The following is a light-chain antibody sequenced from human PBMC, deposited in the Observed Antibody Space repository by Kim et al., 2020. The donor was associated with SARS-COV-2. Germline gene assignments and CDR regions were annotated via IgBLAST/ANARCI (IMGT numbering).Light chain of an antibody. CDR2: DSS. CDR3: QQYNDWPLLS. Sequence: SPGERVTLSCRASQSIRSSLAWYQQIPGQAPRLLIYDSSTRATGSPARCSGSGSGTDFTLTISSLQSDDFGVYYCQQYNDWPLLSFGGGTKVDIK. V-gene: IGKV3-15*01. J-gene: IGKJ4*01. CDR1: QSIRSS.